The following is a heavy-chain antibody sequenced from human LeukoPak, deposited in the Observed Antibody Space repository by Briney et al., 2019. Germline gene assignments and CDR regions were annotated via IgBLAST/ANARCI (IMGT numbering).Heavy chain of an antibody. CDR1: GASIASHSW. D-gene: IGHD1-14*01. Sequence: SETLSLTCAVSGASIASHSWWSWVRPPPGKGLEWIGEVYHSGGANYKPSFKSRVTISVDTSRNHFSLKLTSVTAADTAVYFCAYNRNFALDNWGQGTLVTVSS. J-gene: IGHJ4*01. CDR2: VYHSGGA. CDR3: AYNRNFALDN. V-gene: IGHV4/OR15-8*01.